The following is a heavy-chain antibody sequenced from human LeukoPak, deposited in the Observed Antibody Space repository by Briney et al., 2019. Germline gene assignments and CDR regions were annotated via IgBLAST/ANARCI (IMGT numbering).Heavy chain of an antibody. D-gene: IGHD6-13*01. CDR2: INHSGST. CDR3: ARARRIAAAVPRPNWFDP. V-gene: IGHV4-34*01. CDR1: GGSFSGYY. J-gene: IGHJ5*02. Sequence: PSETLSLTCAVYGGSFSGYYWSWIRQPPGKGLEWIGEINHSGSTNYNPSLKSRVTISVDTSKNQFSPKLSSVTAADTAVYYCARARRIAAAVPRPNWFDPWGQGTLVTVSS.